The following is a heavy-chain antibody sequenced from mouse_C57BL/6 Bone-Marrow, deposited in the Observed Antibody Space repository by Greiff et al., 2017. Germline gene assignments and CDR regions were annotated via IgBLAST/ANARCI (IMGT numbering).Heavy chain of an antibody. D-gene: IGHD2-5*01. Sequence: VQLQQPGAELVKPGASVKVSCKASGYTFTSYWMHWVKQRPGQGLEWIGRIHPSDSDTNYNQKFKGKATLTVEKSSSTAYMQLSSLTSEDSAVYYCARGVTTGVRWYFDYWGQGTTLTVSS. J-gene: IGHJ2*01. CDR1: GYTFTSYW. CDR3: ARGVTTGVRWYFDY. CDR2: IHPSDSDT. V-gene: IGHV1-74*01.